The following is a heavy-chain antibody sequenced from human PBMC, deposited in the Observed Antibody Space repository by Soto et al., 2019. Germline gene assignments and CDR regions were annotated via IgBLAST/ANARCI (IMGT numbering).Heavy chain of an antibody. D-gene: IGHD6-13*01. CDR2: IYYSGST. J-gene: IGHJ5*02. V-gene: IGHV4-59*08. CDR3: ARLNPTYSSSWYGNWFDP. Sequence: PSETLSLTCTVSGGSISSYYWSWIRQPPGKGLEWIGYIYYSGSTNYNPSLKSRVTISVDTSKNQFSLKLSSVTAADTAVYYCARLNPTYSSSWYGNWFDPWGQGTLVTVSS. CDR1: GGSISSYY.